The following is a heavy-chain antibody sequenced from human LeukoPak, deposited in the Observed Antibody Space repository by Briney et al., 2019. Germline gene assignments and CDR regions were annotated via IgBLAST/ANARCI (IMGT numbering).Heavy chain of an antibody. J-gene: IGHJ4*02. V-gene: IGHV3-74*01. CDR2: INSDGSST. Sequence: GGSLRLSCAASGFTFSSYWMHWVRQPPGKGLVWVSRINSDGSSTSYADSVKGRFTISRDNAKNTLYLQMNSLRAEDTAVYYCARERIVGATSLDYWGQGTLVTVSS. CDR3: ARERIVGATSLDY. D-gene: IGHD1-26*01. CDR1: GFTFSSYW.